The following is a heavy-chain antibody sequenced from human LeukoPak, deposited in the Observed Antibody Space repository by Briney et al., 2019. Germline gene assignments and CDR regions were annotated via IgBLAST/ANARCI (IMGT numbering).Heavy chain of an antibody. J-gene: IGHJ3*02. D-gene: IGHD3-22*01. CDR1: GGSISSYY. CDR2: SYTSGST. V-gene: IGHV4-4*07. CDR3: ARSYDYYDSSGYWGDAFDI. Sequence: SETLSLTCTVSGGSISSYYWSWIRQPAGKGLEWIGRSYTSGSTNYNPSLKSRVTMSVDTSKNQFSLKLSSVTAADTAVYYCARSYDYYDSSGYWGDAFDIWGQGTMVTVSS.